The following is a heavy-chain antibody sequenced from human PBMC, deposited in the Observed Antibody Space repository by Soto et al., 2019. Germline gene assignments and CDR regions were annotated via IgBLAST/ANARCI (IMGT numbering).Heavy chain of an antibody. V-gene: IGHV4-39*02. J-gene: IGHJ4*02. CDR2: VSFSGST. CDR1: GGSVTRSDYY. CDR3: AGRVGYPVADF. D-gene: IGHD6-25*01. Sequence: QLLLQESGPRLVKPSETLSLICSVSGGSVTRSDYYWGWIRPPPGKGLEWVASVSFSGSTYYNPSLRSPVTLSMDRSKNHFSLQLSSVTAAATALYFCAGRVGYPVADFWGPGTLVTVSS.